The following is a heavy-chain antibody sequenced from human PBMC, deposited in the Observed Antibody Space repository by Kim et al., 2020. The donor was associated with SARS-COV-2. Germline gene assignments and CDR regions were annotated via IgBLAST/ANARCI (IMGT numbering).Heavy chain of an antibody. Sequence: GESLKISCKGSGYSFISYWIGWVRQMPGKGLEWMGIIYPGDSDTRYSPSFQGQVTISADKSISTAYLQWSSLKASDTAMYYCARRVRGVYYYGSGSYGGWVDPSGQGTLVTDSS. V-gene: IGHV5-51*01. CDR1: GYSFISYW. CDR3: ARRVRGVYYYGSGSYGGWVDP. CDR2: IYPGDSDT. J-gene: IGHJ5*02. D-gene: IGHD3-10*01.